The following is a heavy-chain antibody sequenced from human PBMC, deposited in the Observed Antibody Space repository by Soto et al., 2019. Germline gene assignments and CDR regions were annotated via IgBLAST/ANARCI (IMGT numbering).Heavy chain of an antibody. D-gene: IGHD3-10*01. CDR3: ARGPGKVRGVIRLYYYYYGMDV. CDR1: GGSFSGYY. J-gene: IGHJ6*02. Sequence: QVQLQQWGAGLLKPSETLSLTCAVYGGSFSGYYWSWIRQPPGKGLAWSGEINHSGSTNYNPSLTRRVTISGDTSKNQFSLKLSSVTAADTAVYYCARGPGKVRGVIRLYYYYYGMDVWGQGTTVTVSS. V-gene: IGHV4-34*01. CDR2: INHSGST.